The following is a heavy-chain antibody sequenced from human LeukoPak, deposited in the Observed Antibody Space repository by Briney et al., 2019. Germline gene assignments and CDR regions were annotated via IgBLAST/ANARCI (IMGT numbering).Heavy chain of an antibody. CDR1: GFTFSSYE. Sequence: PGGSLRLSCAASGFTFSSYEMNWVRQAPGKGLEWVSYISSSGKTIYYADSVKGRFTISRDKGKNSLYLQMNSLRAEDTAVYYCARYNWNDGGMDVWGKGTTVTVSS. J-gene: IGHJ6*03. D-gene: IGHD1-20*01. V-gene: IGHV3-48*03. CDR3: ARYNWNDGGMDV. CDR2: ISSSGKTI.